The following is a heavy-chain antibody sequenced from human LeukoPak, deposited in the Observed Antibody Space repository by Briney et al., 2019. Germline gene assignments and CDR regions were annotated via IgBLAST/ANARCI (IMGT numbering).Heavy chain of an antibody. V-gene: IGHV1-8*01. CDR2: MNPNSGNT. CDR1: GYTFTSYA. J-gene: IGHJ6*03. CDR3: ATAGRNGMDV. Sequence: ASVKVSCKTSGYTFTSYAISWVRQAPGQGLEWMGWMNPNSGNTGYAQKFQGRVTMTRNTSISTAYMELSSLRSEDTAVYYCATAGRNGMDVWGKGTTVTVSS. D-gene: IGHD1-14*01.